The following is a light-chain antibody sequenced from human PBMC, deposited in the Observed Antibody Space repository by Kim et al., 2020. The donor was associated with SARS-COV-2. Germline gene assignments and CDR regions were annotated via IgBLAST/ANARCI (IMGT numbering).Light chain of an antibody. Sequence: EIVLTQSPGTLSLSPGERATLSCRASQSVRSSYVAWYQQKPGQAPRPLIYGASNRATGIPDRFSGSGSGTDFTLTISRLEPEDFAVYYCQQHGGSPRITFGRGTRLEIK. V-gene: IGKV3-20*01. CDR1: QSVRSSY. CDR2: GAS. J-gene: IGKJ5*01. CDR3: QQHGGSPRIT.